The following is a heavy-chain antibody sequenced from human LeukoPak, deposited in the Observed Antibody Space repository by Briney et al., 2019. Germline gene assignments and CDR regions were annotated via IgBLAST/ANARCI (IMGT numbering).Heavy chain of an antibody. CDR2: INPNSGGT. CDR1: GYTFTGYY. CDR3: ARVPAGLLGFDY. J-gene: IGHJ4*02. Sequence: RASVKVSCEASGYTFTGYYIHWVRQAPGQGLEWMGWINPNSGGTNYAQKFQGRVTMTRDTSISTAYMELSRLRSDDTAVYYCARVPAGLLGFDYWGQGTLVTVSS. D-gene: IGHD6-19*01. V-gene: IGHV1-2*02.